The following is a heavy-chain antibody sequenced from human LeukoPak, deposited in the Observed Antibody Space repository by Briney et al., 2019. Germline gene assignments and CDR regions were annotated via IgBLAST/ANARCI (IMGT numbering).Heavy chain of an antibody. Sequence: SQTPSLTCAISGDSVSSNSAAWTWIRQSPSRGLEWLGRTYYRSKWYNAYAASVKSRITINPDTSKNQFSLQLNSVTPEDTAIYYCARDVAAGVDYWGQGTLVTVSS. V-gene: IGHV6-1*01. CDR1: GDSVSSNSAA. CDR3: ARDVAAGVDY. D-gene: IGHD6-13*01. J-gene: IGHJ4*02. CDR2: TYYRSKWYN.